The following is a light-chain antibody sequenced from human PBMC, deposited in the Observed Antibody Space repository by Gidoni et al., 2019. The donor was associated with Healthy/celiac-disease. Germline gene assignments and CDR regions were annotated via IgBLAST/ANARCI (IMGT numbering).Light chain of an antibody. Sequence: DIQLTQSPSSLSASVGDRVTITCRASQSISSYLNWYQQKPGKAHKLLIYAASSLQSGVASRFSGSGSGTDFTLTISSLQPEDFATYYCQQSYSTLSITFGQGTRLEIK. J-gene: IGKJ5*01. CDR2: AAS. V-gene: IGKV1-39*01. CDR1: QSISSY. CDR3: QQSYSTLSIT.